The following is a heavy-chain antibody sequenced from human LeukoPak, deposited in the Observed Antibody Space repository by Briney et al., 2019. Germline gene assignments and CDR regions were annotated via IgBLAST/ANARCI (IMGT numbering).Heavy chain of an antibody. CDR3: ARGGWETVFDF. V-gene: IGHV3-11*04. Sequence: GGSLRLSCAASGFTFSDYYMSWIRQAPGKGLEWVSYISTSGSTIYYADSVRGRFTISRDNAKNSLFLQMNSLRAEDTAVYYCARGGWETVFDFWGQGTLVTVSS. CDR2: ISTSGSTI. J-gene: IGHJ4*02. CDR1: GFTFSDYY. D-gene: IGHD1-26*01.